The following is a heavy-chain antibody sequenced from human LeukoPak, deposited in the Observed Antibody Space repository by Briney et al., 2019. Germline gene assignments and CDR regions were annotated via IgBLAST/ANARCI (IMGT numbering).Heavy chain of an antibody. CDR1: GFTFDDYA. J-gene: IGHJ2*01. CDR2: ISGNSGSI. Sequence: GGSLRLSCAASGFTFDDYAMHWVRQAPGKGLEWVSGISGNSGSIGYADSVKGRFTISRDNAKNSLYLQMNSLRAEDTALYYCAKDILATVTTDWYFDLWGRGTLVTVSS. V-gene: IGHV3-9*01. D-gene: IGHD4-17*01. CDR3: AKDILATVTTDWYFDL.